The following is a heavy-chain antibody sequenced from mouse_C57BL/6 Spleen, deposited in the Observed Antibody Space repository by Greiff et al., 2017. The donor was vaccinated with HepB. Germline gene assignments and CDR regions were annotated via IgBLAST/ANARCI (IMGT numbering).Heavy chain of an antibody. D-gene: IGHD2-1*01. V-gene: IGHV1-7*01. CDR1: GYTFTSYW. CDR3: ASSMYYFDY. J-gene: IGHJ2*01. CDR2: INPSSGYT. Sequence: QVQLQQSGAELAKPGASVKLSCKASGYTFTSYWMHWVNQRPGQGLEWIGYINPSSGYTKYNQKFKDKAKLTADKSSRTTYMHLSSLTYEDSAVYYCASSMYYFDYWGQGTTLTVSS.